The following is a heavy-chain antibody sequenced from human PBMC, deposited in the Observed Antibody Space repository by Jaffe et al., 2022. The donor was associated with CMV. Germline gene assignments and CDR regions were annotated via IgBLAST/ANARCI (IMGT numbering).Heavy chain of an antibody. CDR3: ARDRYSGSYWDYFDY. D-gene: IGHD1-26*01. CDR1: GFTFSSYG. Sequence: QVQLVESGGGVVQPGRSLRLSCAASGFTFSSYGMHWVRQAPGKGLEWVAVIWYDGSNKYYADSVKGRFTISRDNSKNTLYLQMNSLRAEDTAVYYCARDRYSGSYWDYFDYWGQGTLVTVSS. J-gene: IGHJ4*02. V-gene: IGHV3-33*01. CDR2: IWYDGSNK.